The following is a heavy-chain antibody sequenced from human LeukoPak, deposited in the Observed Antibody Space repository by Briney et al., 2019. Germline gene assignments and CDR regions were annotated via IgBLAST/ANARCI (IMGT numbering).Heavy chain of an antibody. Sequence: GGSLRLSCAASGFTFSSYWMRWVRQAPGKGLVWVSRINSDGSSTSYADSVKGRFTISRDNAKNTLYLQMNSLRAEDTAIYYCARGGGWDTIFRVVQYMDVWGKGTTVTVSS. J-gene: IGHJ6*03. D-gene: IGHD3-3*01. CDR1: GFTFSSYW. CDR2: INSDGSST. V-gene: IGHV3-74*01. CDR3: ARGGGWDTIFRVVQYMDV.